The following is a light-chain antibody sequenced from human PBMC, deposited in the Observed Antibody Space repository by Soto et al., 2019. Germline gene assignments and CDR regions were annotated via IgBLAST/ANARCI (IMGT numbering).Light chain of an antibody. V-gene: IGKV1-39*01. CDR1: GRMGTC. CDR2: ASS. CDR3: QQSNDTPLT. Sequence: DTQMSQSPSCLAASGGVRGTISCRARGRMGTCLNWCQHKPGKDPNLLIYASSNWQSGVPSRFSGSGSGTDFTLTISSPQPEDFATYYSQQSNDTPLTFGGGTKVDIK. J-gene: IGKJ4*01.